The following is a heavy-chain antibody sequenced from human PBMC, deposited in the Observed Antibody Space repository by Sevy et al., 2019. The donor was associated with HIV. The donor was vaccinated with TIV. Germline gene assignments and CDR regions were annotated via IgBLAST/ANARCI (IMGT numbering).Heavy chain of an antibody. Sequence: GGSLRLSCAASGFSLRSYAMSWVRQAPGKGLEWVSFISGSGGSTYYADSVKGRFTISRDNSKKTLYMQMNSPRVEDTAVYYCAKDVWFGELSGLYYYYGMDVWGQGTTVTVSS. J-gene: IGHJ6*02. V-gene: IGHV3-23*01. D-gene: IGHD3-10*01. CDR3: AKDVWFGELSGLYYYYGMDV. CDR2: ISGSGGST. CDR1: GFSLRSYA.